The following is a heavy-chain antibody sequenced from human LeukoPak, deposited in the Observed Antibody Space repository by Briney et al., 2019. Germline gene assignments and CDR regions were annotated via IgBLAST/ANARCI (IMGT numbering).Heavy chain of an antibody. J-gene: IGHJ4*02. CDR1: GGSFSGYY. CDR3: ARRRELLFDY. CDR2: INHSGST. V-gene: IGHV4-34*01. Sequence: PSETLSLTCAVYGGSFSGYYWSWIRQPPGKGLEWIGEINHSGSTNYNPSLKSRVTISVDTSKNQFSLKLSSVTAADTAVYYCARRRELLFDYWGQGTLVTVSS. D-gene: IGHD1-26*01.